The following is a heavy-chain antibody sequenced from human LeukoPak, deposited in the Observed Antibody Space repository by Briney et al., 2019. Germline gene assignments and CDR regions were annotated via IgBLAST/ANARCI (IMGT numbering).Heavy chain of an antibody. CDR3: ARHQPLDY. Sequence: GGTLRLSCEASGFTFNSYWMHWVRQAPGKGLVWVSRVNSDGSYTSFADSVKGRFTISRDNAKNTLYLQMNSLRAEDTAVYYCARHQPLDYWGPGTLVTVSS. CDR2: VNSDGSYT. CDR1: GFTFNSYW. J-gene: IGHJ4*02. V-gene: IGHV3-74*01.